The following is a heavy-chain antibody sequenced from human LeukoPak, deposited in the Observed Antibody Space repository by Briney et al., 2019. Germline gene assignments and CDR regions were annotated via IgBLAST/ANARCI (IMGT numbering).Heavy chain of an antibody. D-gene: IGHD3-22*01. V-gene: IGHV3-23*01. J-gene: IGHJ4*02. CDR2: ISGSGGST. Sequence: GGSLRLSCAASGFTFSSYAMSWVRQAPGKGLEWVSAISGSGGSTYYADSVKGRFTISRDNSKNTLYLQMNSLRAEDTAVYYCARDWYYYDSSGSSYYFDYWGQGTLVTVSS. CDR1: GFTFSSYA. CDR3: ARDWYYYDSSGSSYYFDY.